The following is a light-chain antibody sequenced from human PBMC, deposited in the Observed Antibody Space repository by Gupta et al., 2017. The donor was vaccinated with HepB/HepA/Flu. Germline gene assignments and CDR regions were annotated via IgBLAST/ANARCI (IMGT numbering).Light chain of an antibody. J-gene: IGLJ2*01. V-gene: IGLV2-14*03. CDR3: SSFTYTTTLVV. CDR2: DVS. CDR1: SSDFGDFNY. Sequence: SSLPHPPSLSGSPGQSTTISCTGTSSDFGDFNYVSWYQQHPGKAPKLLISDVSNRPSGIANRFSGSKYGNTASLTIAGLQAEDEADYYCSSFTYTTTLVVFGGGTKLTVL.